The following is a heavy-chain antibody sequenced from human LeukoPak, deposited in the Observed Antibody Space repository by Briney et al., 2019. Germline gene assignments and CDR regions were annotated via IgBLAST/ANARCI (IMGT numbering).Heavy chain of an antibody. CDR1: GFTFSSYS. CDR3: ARGRPSRYGYCSSTSCPPGFSHWFDP. CDR2: ISSSSSTI. J-gene: IGHJ5*02. V-gene: IGHV3-48*04. D-gene: IGHD2-2*01. Sequence: QTGGSLRLSCAASGFTFSSYSVNWVRQAPGKGLEWVSYISSSSSTIYYADSVKGRFTISRDNAKNSLYLQMNSLRAEDTAVYYCARGRPSRYGYCSSTSCPPGFSHWFDPWGQGTLVTVSS.